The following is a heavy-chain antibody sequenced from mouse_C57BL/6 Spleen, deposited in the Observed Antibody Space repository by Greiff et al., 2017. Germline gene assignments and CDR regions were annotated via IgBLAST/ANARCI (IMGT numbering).Heavy chain of an antibody. V-gene: IGHV5-9-1*02. Sequence: DVMLVESGEGLVKPGGSLKLSCAASGFTFSSYAMSWVRQTPEKRLEWVAYISSGGDYIYYADTVKGRFTISRDNARNTLYLQMSSLKSEDTAMYYCTRDDYDYDRAYWGQGTLVTVSA. CDR1: GFTFSSYA. D-gene: IGHD2-4*01. J-gene: IGHJ3*01. CDR3: TRDDYDYDRAY. CDR2: ISSGGDYI.